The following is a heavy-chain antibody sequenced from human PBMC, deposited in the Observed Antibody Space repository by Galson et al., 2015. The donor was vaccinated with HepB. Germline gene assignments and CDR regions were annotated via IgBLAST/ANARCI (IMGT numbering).Heavy chain of an antibody. J-gene: IGHJ4*02. CDR3: ARFGGATSGRHYFDF. Sequence: QSGAEVKKPGDFLKISCKGSGYKFSDYWIAWVRQMPGKGLEWMGLTYPDDSSTTYSPSFQGQVIMSADKSINVAYLEWSSLEASDSGIYYWARFGGATSGRHYFDFGGRGTLVTVSS. CDR1: GYKFSDYW. D-gene: IGHD4-23*01. CDR2: TYPDDSST. V-gene: IGHV5-51*01.